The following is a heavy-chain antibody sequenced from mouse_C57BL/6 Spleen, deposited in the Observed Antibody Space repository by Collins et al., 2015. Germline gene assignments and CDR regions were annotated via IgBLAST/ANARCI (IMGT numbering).Heavy chain of an antibody. CDR3: AIRYGRSHFAMDY. V-gene: IGHV1-74*01. Sequence: QVQLQQPGAELVKPGASVKVSCKASGYTFTSYWMHWVKQRPGQGLEWIGRIHPSDSDTNYNQKFKGKATLTVDRSSSTAYTQLSSLTSEDSAVYYCAIRYGRSHFAMDYWGQGASVTVSS. CDR2: IHPSDSDT. CDR1: GYTFTSYW. J-gene: IGHJ4*01. D-gene: IGHD1-1*01.